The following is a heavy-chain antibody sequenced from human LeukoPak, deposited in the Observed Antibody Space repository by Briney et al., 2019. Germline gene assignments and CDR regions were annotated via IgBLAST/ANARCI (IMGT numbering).Heavy chain of an antibody. Sequence: SETLSLTCTVSGGSISSGGYYWSWIRQHPGKGLEWIGYIYYSGSTYYNPSLKSRVTMSVGTSKNQFSPKLSSVTAADTAVYYCARSGRDGYLSTRPVDYWGQGTLVTVSS. CDR2: IYYSGST. V-gene: IGHV4-31*03. D-gene: IGHD5-24*01. CDR1: GGSISSGGYY. J-gene: IGHJ4*02. CDR3: ARSGRDGYLSTRPVDY.